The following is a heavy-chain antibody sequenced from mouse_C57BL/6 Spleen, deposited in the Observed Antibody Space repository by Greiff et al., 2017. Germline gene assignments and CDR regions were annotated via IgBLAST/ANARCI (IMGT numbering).Heavy chain of an antibody. CDR2: ISYDGSN. CDR1: GYSITSGYY. D-gene: IGHD1-1*01. CDR3: ARFPLLGYFDY. Sequence: EVQLQESGPGLVKPSQSLSLTCSVTGYSITSGYYWNWIRQFPGNKLEWMGYISYDGSNNYNPSLKNRISITRDTSKNQFFLKLNSVTTEDTATYYCARFPLLGYFDYWGQGTTLTVSS. V-gene: IGHV3-6*01. J-gene: IGHJ2*01.